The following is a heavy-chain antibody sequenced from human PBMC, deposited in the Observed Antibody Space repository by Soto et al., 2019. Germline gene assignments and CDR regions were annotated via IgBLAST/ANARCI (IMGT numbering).Heavy chain of an antibody. D-gene: IGHD2-2*01. CDR3: ARLGGCSSTSCHRDYYYYYMDV. Sequence: QLQLQESGPGLVKPSETLSLTCTVSGGSISSSSYYWGWIRQPPGKGLEWIGSIYYSGSTYYNPSLTSRVTISVDTSKNQFSLKLSSVTAADTAVYYCARLGGCSSTSCHRDYYYYYMDVWGKGTTVTVSS. V-gene: IGHV4-39*01. CDR2: IYYSGST. CDR1: GGSISSSSYY. J-gene: IGHJ6*03.